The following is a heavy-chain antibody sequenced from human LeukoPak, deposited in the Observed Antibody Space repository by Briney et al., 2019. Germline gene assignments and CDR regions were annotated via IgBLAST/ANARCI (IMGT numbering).Heavy chain of an antibody. Sequence: ASVKVSCKASGYTFTGYYMHWVRQAPGQGLEWMGIINPSGGSTTYAQKFQGRVTMTTDTSTSTVYMELSSLRSEDTAVYFCARGQRWLSYTTYYYYGMDVWGQGTTVTVSS. CDR2: INPSGGST. CDR1: GYTFTGYY. J-gene: IGHJ6*02. V-gene: IGHV1-46*01. D-gene: IGHD3-3*01. CDR3: ARGQRWLSYTTYYYYGMDV.